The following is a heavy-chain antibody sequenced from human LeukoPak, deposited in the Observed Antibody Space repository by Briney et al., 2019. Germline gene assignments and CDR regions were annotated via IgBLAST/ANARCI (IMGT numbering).Heavy chain of an antibody. CDR3: ARDRRGSSGRSPHSFDY. CDR2: IYSGGST. CDR1: GFTFSSNY. V-gene: IGHV3-53*01. Sequence: PGGSLRLSCAASGFTFSSNYMSWVRQAPGKGLEWVSVIYSGGSTYYADSVKDRFTISRDSSKNTLYLQMNSLRAEDTAVYYCARDRRGSSGRSPHSFDYWGQGTLVTVSS. D-gene: IGHD6-6*01. J-gene: IGHJ4*02.